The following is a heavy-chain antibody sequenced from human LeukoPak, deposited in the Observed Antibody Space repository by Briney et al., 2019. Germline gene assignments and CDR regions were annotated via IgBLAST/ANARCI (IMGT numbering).Heavy chain of an antibody. V-gene: IGHV3-23*01. CDR2: ISGSGGST. D-gene: IGHD1-1*01. CDR1: GFTFSSYA. CDR3: AKRSRTTGTTLTDFDF. J-gene: IGHJ4*02. Sequence: GGSLRLSCAASGFTFSSYAMSWVRQAPGKGLEWVSAISGSGGSTYYADSVKGRFTISRDNSKNTLYLQMNSLRAEDTAVYCCAKRSRTTGTTLTDFDFWGQGTLVTVSS.